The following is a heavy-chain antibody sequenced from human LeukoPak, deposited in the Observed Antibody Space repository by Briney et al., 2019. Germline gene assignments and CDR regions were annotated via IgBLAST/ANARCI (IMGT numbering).Heavy chain of an antibody. CDR1: GFTFSNYA. CDR2: ISGSGGST. D-gene: IGHD3-22*01. V-gene: IGHV3-23*01. CDR3: ARGTYDSNGDFLRDPIRGDAFDI. Sequence: GGSLRLSCAASGFTFSNYAMSWVRQAPGKGLEWVSAISGSGGSTYYADSVKGRFTISRDNSKNTLYLEMNSLRAEDTAVYFCARGTYDSNGDFLRDPIRGDAFDIWGQGTMVTVSS. J-gene: IGHJ3*02.